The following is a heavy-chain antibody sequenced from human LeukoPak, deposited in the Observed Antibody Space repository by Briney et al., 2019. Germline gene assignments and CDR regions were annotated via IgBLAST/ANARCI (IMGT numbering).Heavy chain of an antibody. CDR2: IFYSGST. CDR1: SGSISNSNYF. V-gene: IGHV4-39*07. J-gene: IGHJ4*02. Sequence: SETLSLTCTVSSGSISNSNYFWGWIRQPPGKGLEWIGSIFYSGSTDYNPSLKSRVTISVDTSKNQFSLKLSSVTAADTAVYYCARRGPLREVDYWGQGTLVTVSS. CDR3: ARRGPLREVDY. D-gene: IGHD3-16*01.